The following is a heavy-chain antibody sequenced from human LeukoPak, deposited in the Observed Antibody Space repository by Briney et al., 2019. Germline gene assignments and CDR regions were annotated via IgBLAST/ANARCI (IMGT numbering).Heavy chain of an antibody. CDR2: INHSGST. D-gene: IGHD2-15*01. V-gene: IGHV4-34*01. J-gene: IGHJ4*02. CDR1: GGSFSGYY. CDR3: ARGLVVVAATPSVFDY. Sequence: PSETLSLTCGVSGGSFSGYYWNWIRQPPGKGLEWIGEINHSGSTNYNPSLKSRVTISVDTSQKQFSLKLSSVTAADTAVYYCARGLVVVAATPSVFDYWGQGTLVTVSS.